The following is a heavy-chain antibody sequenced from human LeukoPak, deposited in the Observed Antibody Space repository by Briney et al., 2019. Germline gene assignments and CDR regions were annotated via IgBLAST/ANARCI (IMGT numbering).Heavy chain of an antibody. CDR1: GFTFSSHG. Sequence: LGGSLRLSCAASGFTFSSHGMNWVRQAPGKGLEWVSGISPNGVITYYADSVKGRFTISRDNAKNSLYLQMNSLRAEDTADYYCAELGITMIGGVWAKGTTVTISS. CDR3: AELGITMIGGV. D-gene: IGHD3-10*02. J-gene: IGHJ6*04. V-gene: IGHV3-23*01. CDR2: ISPNGVIT.